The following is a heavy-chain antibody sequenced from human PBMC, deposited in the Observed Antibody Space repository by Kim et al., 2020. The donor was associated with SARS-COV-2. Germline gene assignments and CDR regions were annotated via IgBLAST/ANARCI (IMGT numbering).Heavy chain of an antibody. CDR1: GGSFSGYY. CDR2: INHSGST. V-gene: IGHV4-34*01. D-gene: IGHD2-15*01. CDR3: ARGGAIRYCSGGSCYSGGIYSYYGMDV. J-gene: IGHJ6*02. Sequence: SETLSLTCAVYGGSFSGYYWSWIRQPPGKGLEWIGEINHSGSTNYNPSLKSRVTISVDTSKNQFSLKLSSVTAADTAVYYCARGGAIRYCSGGSCYSGGIYSYYGMDVWGQGTTVTVSS.